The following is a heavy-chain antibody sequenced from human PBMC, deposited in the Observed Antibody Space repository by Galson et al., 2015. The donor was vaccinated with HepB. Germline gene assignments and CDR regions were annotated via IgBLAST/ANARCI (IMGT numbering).Heavy chain of an antibody. D-gene: IGHD3-10*01. CDR1: GGIFSNYA. Sequence: SVKVSCKASGGIFSNYAISWVRQAPGQGLEWVGGVTPIFSRSNYAQRFQGRVTITADASTSTVYMELRSLRSEDTAVYFCARGSESHISMVRPFDYWGQGPLVSVSS. CDR2: VTPIFSRS. CDR3: ARGSESHISMVRPFDY. V-gene: IGHV1-69*13. J-gene: IGHJ4*02.